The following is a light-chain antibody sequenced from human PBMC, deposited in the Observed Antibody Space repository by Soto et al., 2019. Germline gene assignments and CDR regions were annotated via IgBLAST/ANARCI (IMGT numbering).Light chain of an antibody. CDR1: QSVSDS. V-gene: IGKV1-5*01. Sequence: DIQMTQSPSTLSASVGDTVTITRRASQSVSDSLAWYQVKPGEAPKLLIFDVSNLETGVPSRFSGSGSGTEFSLTIRGLQPDDFATYYCQQYDYSRTFGQGTKVDIK. CDR2: DVS. J-gene: IGKJ1*01. CDR3: QQYDYSRT.